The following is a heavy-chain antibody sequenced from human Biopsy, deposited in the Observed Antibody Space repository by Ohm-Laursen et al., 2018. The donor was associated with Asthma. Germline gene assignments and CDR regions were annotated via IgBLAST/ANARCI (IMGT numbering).Heavy chain of an antibody. Sequence: SLRLSCAAAGFTFSSYGMHWVRQAPGKGLGWVAVIWYDGSNKYYADSVKGRFTISRDNSKNTLYLQMNSLRAEDTAVYYCARDREYSSGWYQPLFDYWGQGTLVTVSS. J-gene: IGHJ4*02. CDR2: IWYDGSNK. CDR1: GFTFSSYG. D-gene: IGHD6-19*01. CDR3: ARDREYSSGWYQPLFDY. V-gene: IGHV3-33*01.